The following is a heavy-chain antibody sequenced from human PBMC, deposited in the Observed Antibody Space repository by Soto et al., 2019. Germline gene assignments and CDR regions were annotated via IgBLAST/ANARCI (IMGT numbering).Heavy chain of an antibody. Sequence: SVKVSCKASGYTFTSYAISWVRQAPGQGLEWMGRIIANLGKANYAQKFQGRVTITADKSTSTAYMELSSLRSEDTAVYYCAMEYCSSTSCYRDYWGQGTLVTVS. CDR3: AMEYCSSTSCYRDY. CDR1: GYTFTSYA. CDR2: IIANLGKA. J-gene: IGHJ4*02. D-gene: IGHD2-2*02. V-gene: IGHV1-69*04.